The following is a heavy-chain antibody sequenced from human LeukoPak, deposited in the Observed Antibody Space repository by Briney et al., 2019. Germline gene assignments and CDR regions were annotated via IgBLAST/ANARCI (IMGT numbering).Heavy chain of an antibody. CDR3: ARSQSSSWYMMSLAP. CDR2: ILLKFGTT. CDR1: GDTFSKNA. Sequence: SVKVSCKASGDTFSKNAIHWVRQAPGQGLEWMGGILLKFGTTQYSGEFQDRVTITADASTTTAYMELSSLTSEDTAMYYCARSQSSSWYMMSLAPWGQGTLVIVSS. V-gene: IGHV1-69*01. D-gene: IGHD6-13*01. J-gene: IGHJ5*02.